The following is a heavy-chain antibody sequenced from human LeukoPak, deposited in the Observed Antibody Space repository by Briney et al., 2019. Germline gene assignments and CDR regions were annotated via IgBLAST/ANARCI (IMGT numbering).Heavy chain of an antibody. J-gene: IGHJ5*02. V-gene: IGHV3-30*18. Sequence: GGSLRLSCAASGFTFSSYGMHWVRQAPGKGLEWVAVISYDGSNKYYADSVKGRFTISRDNSKNTLYLQMNSLRAEDTAVYYCAKDEYYDFWSGYEHEYNWFDPWGQGTLVTVSS. CDR2: ISYDGSNK. CDR1: GFTFSSYG. D-gene: IGHD3-3*01. CDR3: AKDEYYDFWSGYEHEYNWFDP.